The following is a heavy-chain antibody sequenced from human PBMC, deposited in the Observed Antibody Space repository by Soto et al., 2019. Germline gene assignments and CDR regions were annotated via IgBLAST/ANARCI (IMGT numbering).Heavy chain of an antibody. Sequence: PSEALSLTCTVSGGSISTYYWNWIRQPPGKGLEWIGYIYYIGSTNYNPSLKSRVTISLDTSKNHFSLKLRSVTAADTAVYYCARGSLFGVVTRAPFDYWGQGTLVPVSS. CDR3: ARGSLFGVVTRAPFDY. CDR1: GGSISTYY. V-gene: IGHV4-59*01. D-gene: IGHD3-3*01. J-gene: IGHJ4*02. CDR2: IYYIGST.